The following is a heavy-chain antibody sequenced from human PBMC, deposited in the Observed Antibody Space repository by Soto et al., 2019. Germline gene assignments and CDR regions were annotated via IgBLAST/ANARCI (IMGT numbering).Heavy chain of an antibody. CDR2: INQDGSDK. CDR1: GFTFSIYW. V-gene: IGHV3-7*01. CDR3: ARIRPRDYQDASGYYSYCYGMDG. Sequence: EVQLVESGGGLVQPGGSLRLSCAASGFTFSIYWMSWVRQAPGKGLEWVANINQDGSDKFYVDSVRGRFTISRDNAKNSLYLHMNSLRAEETGVYYCARIRPRDYQDASGYYSYCYGMDGWGQGTTATVSS. D-gene: IGHD3-22*01. J-gene: IGHJ6*02.